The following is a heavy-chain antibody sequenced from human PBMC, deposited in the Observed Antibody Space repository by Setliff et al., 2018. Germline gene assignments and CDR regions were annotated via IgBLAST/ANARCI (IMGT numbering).Heavy chain of an antibody. V-gene: IGHV3-15*01. D-gene: IGHD6-19*01. CDR3: TTSPISSGWHSNFDYNMDV. J-gene: IGHJ6*02. CDR1: GFTFSNAW. CDR2: IKRITDSGTT. Sequence: SLRLSCTASGFTFSNAWMSWVRQAPGKGLEWVGRIKRITDSGTTDHAAPVKGRFTVSRDDAISTLYLQMNSLKTEDTAVYYCTTSPISSGWHSNFDYNMDVRGQGTTVTVSS.